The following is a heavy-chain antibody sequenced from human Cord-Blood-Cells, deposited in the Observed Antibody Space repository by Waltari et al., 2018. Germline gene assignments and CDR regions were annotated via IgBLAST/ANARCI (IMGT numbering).Heavy chain of an antibody. D-gene: IGHD6-13*01. J-gene: IGHJ4*02. V-gene: IGHV3-73*01. CDR1: GFTFSGSA. Sequence: EVQLVESGGGLVQPGGSLKLSCAASGFTFSGSAMHWVRPASGKGLEWVGRIRSKANSYATAYAASVKGRFTISRDDSKNTAYLQMNSLKTEDTAVYYCTSGRGYSSSWYYFDYWGQGTLVTVSS. CDR2: IRSKANSYAT. CDR3: TSGRGYSSSWYYFDY.